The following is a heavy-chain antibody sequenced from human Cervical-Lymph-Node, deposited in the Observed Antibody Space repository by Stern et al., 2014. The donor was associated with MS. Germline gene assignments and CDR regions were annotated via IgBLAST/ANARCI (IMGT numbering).Heavy chain of an antibody. CDR3: AREGSVVTTYAMDV. Sequence: QLQLQESGPGLVKPSETLSLTCTVSGGSIISSDHYWGWVRQPPGKGLEXIGSIYFTGTTFYTPPLTSRVSISLDPRKNTFSLKVTSVTAADTAVYYCAREGSVVTTYAMDVWGQGTTVAVSS. D-gene: IGHD4-23*01. CDR2: IYFTGTT. V-gene: IGHV4-39*02. J-gene: IGHJ6*02. CDR1: GGSIISSDHY.